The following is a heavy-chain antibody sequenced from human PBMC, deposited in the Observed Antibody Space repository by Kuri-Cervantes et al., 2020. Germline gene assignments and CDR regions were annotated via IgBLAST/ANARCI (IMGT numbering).Heavy chain of an antibody. CDR1: GFTFSSYA. J-gene: IGHJ5*02. V-gene: IGHV3-30-3*01. CDR2: ISYDGSNK. D-gene: IGHD3-22*01. Sequence: GGSLRLSCAASGFTFSSYAMSWVRQAPGKGLEWVAVISYDGSNKYYADSVKGRFTITRDNSKNTLYLQMNSLIAEDTAVYYCARELDYYDSSVYLEGRCVDPWGQGTLVTVSS. CDR3: ARELDYYDSSVYLEGRCVDP.